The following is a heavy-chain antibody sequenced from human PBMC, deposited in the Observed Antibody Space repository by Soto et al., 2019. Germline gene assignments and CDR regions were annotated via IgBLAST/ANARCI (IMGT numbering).Heavy chain of an antibody. Sequence: QPGGSLRLSCAASGFTFSSYGMHWVRQAPGKGLEWVAVISYDGSNKYYADSVKGRFTISRDNSKNTLYLQMNSLRAEDTAVYYCAKDPPGIAVAGNFDYWGQGTLVTVSS. CDR2: ISYDGSNK. D-gene: IGHD6-19*01. CDR3: AKDPPGIAVAGNFDY. CDR1: GFTFSSYG. J-gene: IGHJ4*02. V-gene: IGHV3-30*18.